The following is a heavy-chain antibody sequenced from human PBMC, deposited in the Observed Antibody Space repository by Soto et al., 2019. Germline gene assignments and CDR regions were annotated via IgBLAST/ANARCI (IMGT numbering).Heavy chain of an antibody. D-gene: IGHD3-10*01. V-gene: IGHV1-18*01. Sequence: ASVKVSCKASGYTFPNYGISWVLQAPGQGFEWMGWISPYKGNTNYAQKLQGRVTMTTDTSTSTAYMELRSLRSDDTAIYYCARDLDGSGSYYTDYWGQGTLVTVSS. CDR1: GYTFPNYG. J-gene: IGHJ4*02. CDR2: ISPYKGNT. CDR3: ARDLDGSGSYYTDY.